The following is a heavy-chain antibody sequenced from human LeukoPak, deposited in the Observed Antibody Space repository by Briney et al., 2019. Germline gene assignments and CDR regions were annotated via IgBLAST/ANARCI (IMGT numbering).Heavy chain of an antibody. CDR3: TRDLGLRRMI. J-gene: IGHJ2*01. V-gene: IGHV3-48*04. CDR2: ISAGSGTV. Sequence: PGGSLSLSCAASGLSLSSNNMHWVRQTPGGGLEWLSYISAGSGTVFSADSVKGRFSISRDNARESLFLQMSSLRVEDTGVYYCTRDLGLRRMIWGRGTLVIVSS. CDR1: GLSLSSNN.